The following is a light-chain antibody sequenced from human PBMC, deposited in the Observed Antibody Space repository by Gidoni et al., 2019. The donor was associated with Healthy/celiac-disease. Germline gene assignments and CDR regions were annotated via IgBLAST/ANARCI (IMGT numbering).Light chain of an antibody. CDR1: SSNIGSNY. CDR2: RNN. Sequence: QSVLTQPPSASGTPGQRVTISRSGSSSNIGSNYVYWYQQLPGTAPKLPIYRNNQRPSGVPDRFSGSKSGTSASLAISGLRSEDEADYYCAAWDDSLSGFYVFGTGTKVTVL. J-gene: IGLJ1*01. CDR3: AAWDDSLSGFYV. V-gene: IGLV1-47*01.